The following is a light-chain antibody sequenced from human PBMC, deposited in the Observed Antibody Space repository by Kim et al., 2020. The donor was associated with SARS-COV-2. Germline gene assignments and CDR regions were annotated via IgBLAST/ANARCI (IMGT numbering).Light chain of an antibody. CDR1: QSVGSN. CDR2: GTS. V-gene: IGKV3D-15*01. Sequence: EIVMTQSPATLSVSPGERATLSCRASQSVGSNLAWYRQKPGQAPRLLIYGTSTRATGIPARFSGSGSGTEFTLTISSLQSEDFALYYCQQYNNWPLSFGGGTKVDIK. CDR3: QQYNNWPLS. J-gene: IGKJ4*01.